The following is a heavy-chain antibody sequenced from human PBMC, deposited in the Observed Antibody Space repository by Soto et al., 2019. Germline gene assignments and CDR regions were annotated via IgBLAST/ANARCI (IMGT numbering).Heavy chain of an antibody. CDR2: MSGAGRSS. J-gene: IGHJ4*02. D-gene: IGHD3-3*01. V-gene: IGHV3-23*01. Sequence: PGGSLRLSCAASGFTFSSYAMSWVRQAPGKGLEWVSSMSGAGRSSYDADSVKGRFTISRDNSKNTLYLQMNNLRAEDTALYYCAKGPIFGLENIYDDWGQGTLVTVSS. CDR1: GFTFSSYA. CDR3: AKGPIFGLENIYDD.